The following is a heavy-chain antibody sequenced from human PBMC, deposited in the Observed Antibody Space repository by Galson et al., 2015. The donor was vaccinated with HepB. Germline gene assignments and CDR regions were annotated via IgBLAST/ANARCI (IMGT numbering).Heavy chain of an antibody. V-gene: IGHV3-48*04. J-gene: IGHJ4*02. CDR1: TFIFSTYS. D-gene: IGHD3-3*01. Sequence: SLRLSCAASTFIFSTYSMNWVRQAPGKGLERVSYISSSSTTIYYADSVKGRFTISRDNAKSSLYLQMNSLRAEDTAVYCCVFLRGYYLKPLDYWGQGTLVTVSS. CDR2: ISSSSTTI. CDR3: VFLRGYYLKPLDY.